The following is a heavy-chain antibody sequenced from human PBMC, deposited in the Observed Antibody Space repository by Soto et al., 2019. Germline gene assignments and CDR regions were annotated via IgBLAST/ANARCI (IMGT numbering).Heavy chain of an antibody. V-gene: IGHV4-39*02. CDR1: GASIKSRNYF. CDR2: IHSSGGT. CDR3: GRLAEAATGHTDFVF. D-gene: IGHD2-15*01. Sequence: SETLSLTCTVSGASIKSRNYFWGWIRQPPGKGLEFVGSIHSSGGTYYNPSLKSRVTVSVDLSNSHFSLSLKSLTATDTAVYYCGRLAEAATGHTDFVFWGQGTLVTVSS. J-gene: IGHJ4*02.